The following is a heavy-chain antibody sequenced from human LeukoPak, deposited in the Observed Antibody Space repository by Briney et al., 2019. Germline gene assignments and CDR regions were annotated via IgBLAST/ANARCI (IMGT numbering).Heavy chain of an antibody. CDR3: ARGYCRSTSCHEPPLYGMDV. Sequence: SVKVSCKASGGTFSSYAISWVRQAPGQGLEWMGGIIPIFGTANYAQKFQGRVTITADESTSTAYMELSSLRSEDTAVYYCARGYCRSTSCHEPPLYGMDVWGQGTTVTVS. D-gene: IGHD2-2*01. V-gene: IGHV1-69*13. CDR1: GGTFSSYA. CDR2: IIPIFGTA. J-gene: IGHJ6*02.